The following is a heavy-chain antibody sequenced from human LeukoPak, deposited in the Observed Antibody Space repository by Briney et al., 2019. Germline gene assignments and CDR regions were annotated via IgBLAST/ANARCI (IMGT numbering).Heavy chain of an antibody. V-gene: IGHV3-9*02. CDR2: ISWNSGSI. Sequence: PGGSLRLSCAASGFTSDDYAMHWVRQAPGKGLEWVSGISWNSGSIGYADSVKGRFTISRDNAKNSLYLQMNSLRAEDMALYYCAKDLYGGAVGAFDIWGQGTMVTVSS. D-gene: IGHD4-23*01. CDR3: AKDLYGGAVGAFDI. J-gene: IGHJ3*02. CDR1: GFTSDDYA.